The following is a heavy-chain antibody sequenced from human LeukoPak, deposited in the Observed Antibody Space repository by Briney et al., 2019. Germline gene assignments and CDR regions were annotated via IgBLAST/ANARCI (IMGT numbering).Heavy chain of an antibody. CDR1: GGSISSGDYY. V-gene: IGHV4-30-4*08. D-gene: IGHD3-3*01. Sequence: PSETLSLTCTVSGGSISSGDYYWSWTRQPPGKGLEWIGYIYYSGSTYYNPSLKSRVTISVDTSKNQFSLKLSSVTAADTAVYYCASFPYYDFWSGQNWFDPWGQGTLVTVSS. CDR3: ASFPYYDFWSGQNWFDP. CDR2: IYYSGST. J-gene: IGHJ5*02.